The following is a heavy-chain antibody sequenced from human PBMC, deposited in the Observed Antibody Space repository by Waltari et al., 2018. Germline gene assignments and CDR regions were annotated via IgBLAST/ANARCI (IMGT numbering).Heavy chain of an antibody. V-gene: IGHV1-2*02. CDR2: SNPNSGGT. J-gene: IGHJ4*02. Sequence: QVLLVQSGAAVKKPGASVKVSCQASGYSFTGYYLHWLRQAPGQGLEWMGWSNPNSGGTSYAQIFQGRVTMTRDTSISTAYMELSRLTSDDTAVYYCAVSYTGWYGDLDYWGQGTLVTVSS. CDR3: AVSYTGWYGDLDY. CDR1: GYSFTGYY. D-gene: IGHD6-19*01.